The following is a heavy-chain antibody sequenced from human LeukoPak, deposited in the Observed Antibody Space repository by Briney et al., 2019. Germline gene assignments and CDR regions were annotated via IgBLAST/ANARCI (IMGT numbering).Heavy chain of an antibody. Sequence: GESLKISCKGSAYSFTSYWIGWVRQMPGKGLEWIGIIYPGDFDTRYSPSFQGQVTISADKSISTAYLQWSNLKASDTAMYYCVRYCGGDCYSGIDYWGQGTLVTVSS. J-gene: IGHJ4*02. D-gene: IGHD2-21*02. CDR2: IYPGDFDT. CDR1: AYSFTSYW. CDR3: VRYCGGDCYSGIDY. V-gene: IGHV5-51*01.